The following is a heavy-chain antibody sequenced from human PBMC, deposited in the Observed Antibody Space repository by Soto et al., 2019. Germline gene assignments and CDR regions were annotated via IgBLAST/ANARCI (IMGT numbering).Heavy chain of an antibody. CDR1: GGSISSYY. Sequence: ASETLSLTCTVSGGSISSYYWSWIRQPPGKGLEWIGYIYYSGSTNYNPSLKSRVTISVDTSKNQFSLKLSSVTAAETAVYYCARGRYSYQFRWGQGTLVTVSS. CDR2: IYYSGST. J-gene: IGHJ4*02. V-gene: IGHV4-59*01. D-gene: IGHD5-18*01. CDR3: ARGRYSYQFR.